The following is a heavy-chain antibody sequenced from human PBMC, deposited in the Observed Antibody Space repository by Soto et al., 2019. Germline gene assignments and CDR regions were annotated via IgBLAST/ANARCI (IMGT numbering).Heavy chain of an antibody. CDR2: IYPGDSDI. J-gene: IGHJ4*02. V-gene: IGHV5-51*01. D-gene: IGHD3-22*01. Sequence: GQSLKISCKGSGYSFTSYWIAWVRQVPGKGLELMGVIYPGDSDIRYSPSFQGQVTISADKSISTAYLQWSSLKASDSAMYFCARHYYYDSSYDYPTNPHLPLDYWGQRTLVTVS. CDR1: GYSFTSYW. CDR3: ARHYYYDSSYDYPTNPHLPLDY.